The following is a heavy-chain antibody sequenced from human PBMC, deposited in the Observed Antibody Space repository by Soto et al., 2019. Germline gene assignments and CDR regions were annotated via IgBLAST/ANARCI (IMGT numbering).Heavy chain of an antibody. CDR3: ARGTGGRVKNYYYGMDV. CDR1: GFTVSSNY. CDR2: IYSGGST. Sequence: EVQLVESGGGLIQPGGSLRLSCAASGFTVSSNYMSWVRQAPGKGLEWVSVIYSGGSTYYADSVKGRFTISRDNSKNTLYLQMNSLRAEDTAVYYCARGTGGRVKNYYYGMDVWGQGTTVTVSS. V-gene: IGHV3-53*01. D-gene: IGHD1-26*01. J-gene: IGHJ6*02.